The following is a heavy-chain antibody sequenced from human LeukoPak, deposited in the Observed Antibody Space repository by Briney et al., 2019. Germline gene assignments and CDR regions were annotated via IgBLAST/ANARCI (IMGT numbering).Heavy chain of an antibody. CDR2: IYYSGST. CDR1: GGSISSGGYY. CDR3: AREVGLAAHYFDY. V-gene: IGHV4-31*03. J-gene: IGHJ4*02. D-gene: IGHD6-13*01. Sequence: SETLSLTCTVSGGSISSGGYYWSWIRQHPGKGLEWIGYIYYSGSTYYNPSLKSRVTISVDTSKNQFSLKLSSVTAADTAVYYCAREVGLAAHYFDYWGQGTLVTVSS.